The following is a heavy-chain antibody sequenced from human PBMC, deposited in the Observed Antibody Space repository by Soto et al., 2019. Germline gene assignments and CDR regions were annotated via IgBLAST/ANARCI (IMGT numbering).Heavy chain of an antibody. V-gene: IGHV3-30-3*01. D-gene: IGHD1-26*01. CDR1: GFTFRSYA. CDR2: ISCDGSNK. Sequence: QVQLVESGGGVVQPGRSPRLSCAASGFTFRSYAMHWVRQAPGKGLEWVAVISCDGSNKYYAYSVKGRFTISRDNSKNTHYLQMNSPRAEDTAVYYCARDGSRSCYYGGIDYWGQGTLVTVSS. CDR3: ARDGSRSCYYGGIDY. J-gene: IGHJ4*02.